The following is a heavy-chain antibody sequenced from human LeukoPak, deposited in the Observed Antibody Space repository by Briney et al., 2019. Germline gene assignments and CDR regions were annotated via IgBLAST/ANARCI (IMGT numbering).Heavy chain of an antibody. V-gene: IGHV3-66*01. Sequence: PGGSLRLSCAASGLTVSSNYMSWVRQAPGKGLEWVSVIYSGGSTYYADSVKGRFTISRDNSKNTLYLQMNSLRAEDTAVYYCARVFPSDDSSDYWGQGTLVTVSS. CDR2: IYSGGST. J-gene: IGHJ4*02. CDR3: ARVFPSDDSSDY. CDR1: GLTVSSNY. D-gene: IGHD3-22*01.